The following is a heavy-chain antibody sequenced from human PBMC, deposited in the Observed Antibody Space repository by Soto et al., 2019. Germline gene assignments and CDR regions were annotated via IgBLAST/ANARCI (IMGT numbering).Heavy chain of an antibody. CDR3: AKALYGSSSSPIDF. J-gene: IGHJ1*01. CDR2: ITWNSGYI. CDR1: GFTFDDYA. Sequence: EVQLVESGGGLVQPGRSLRLSCSASGFTFDDYAMHWVRQAPGKGLEWVSYITWNSGYIGYADSVKGRFTISRDNANNSLYLQMNSLKTEATAFYYCAKALYGSSSSPIDFWGQGTLVTVAS. V-gene: IGHV3-9*01. D-gene: IGHD6-13*01.